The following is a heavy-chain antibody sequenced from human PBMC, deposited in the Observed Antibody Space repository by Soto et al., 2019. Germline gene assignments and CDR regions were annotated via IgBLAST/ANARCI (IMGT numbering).Heavy chain of an antibody. CDR1: GFSLSTSG. CDR3: VRGVGNYYHGMDV. CDR2: IWYDGSIK. J-gene: IGHJ6*02. Sequence: QVQLAESGGGVVQPGRSLKLSCAASGFSLSTSGMHWVRQAPGKGLEWLAVIWYDGSIKNYADSVKGRFTISRDNSKDTVDLQMNSLTAEDMAVYFCVRGVGNYYHGMDVWGQGTTVTVSS. D-gene: IGHD3-10*01. V-gene: IGHV3-33*01.